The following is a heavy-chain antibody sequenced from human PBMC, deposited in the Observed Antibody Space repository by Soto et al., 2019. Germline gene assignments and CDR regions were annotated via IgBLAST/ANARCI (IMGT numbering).Heavy chain of an antibody. CDR3: AKGHDSSSYYYVRGAHFDY. Sequence: GGSLRLSCAASVFTFSSYSMWWARQAPGKGLEWVSTISGSGGSTYYADSVKGRFTISRDNSKNTLSLQVNSLRAEDTALYYCAKGHDSSSYYYVRGAHFDYWGQGNLVTVSS. CDR2: ISGSGGST. V-gene: IGHV3-23*01. D-gene: IGHD3-22*01. CDR1: VFTFSSYS. J-gene: IGHJ4*02.